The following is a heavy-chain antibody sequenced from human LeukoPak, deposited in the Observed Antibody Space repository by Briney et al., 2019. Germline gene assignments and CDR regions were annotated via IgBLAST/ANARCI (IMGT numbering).Heavy chain of an antibody. CDR3: ARLGGLVGETEDY. J-gene: IGHJ4*02. V-gene: IGHV1-2*02. D-gene: IGHD1-26*01. CDR1: GYTFTGYY. CDR2: INPNSGGT. Sequence: ASVKVSCKASGYTFTGYYMHWVRQAPGQGLEWMGWINPNSGGTNYAQKFQGRVTMTRDTSNSTAYMELSRLRSDDTAVYYCARLGGLVGETEDYWGQGTLVTVSS.